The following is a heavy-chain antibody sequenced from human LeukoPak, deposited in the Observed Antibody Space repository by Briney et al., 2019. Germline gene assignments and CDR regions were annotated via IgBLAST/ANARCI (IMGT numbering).Heavy chain of an antibody. Sequence: GGSLRLSCAASGFTFSSYEMNWVRQAPGKGLEWISAISGSSSNVYYAASVRGRFTISRDNAENSLYLQLNTMRAEDTTVYYCARGFRDTAMFLDYWGQGTLVTVSS. CDR3: ARGFRDTAMFLDY. V-gene: IGHV3-48*03. CDR1: GFTFSSYE. D-gene: IGHD5-18*01. CDR2: ISGSSSNV. J-gene: IGHJ4*02.